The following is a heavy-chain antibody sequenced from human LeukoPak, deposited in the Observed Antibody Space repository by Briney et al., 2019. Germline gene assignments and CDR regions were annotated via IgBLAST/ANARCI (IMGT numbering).Heavy chain of an antibody. CDR3: ARTLTQGYYDSGSYYSDY. Sequence: PSETLSLTCTVSGGSISSYYWSWIRQPPGKGLEWIGYIYYSGSTNYNLSLKSRVTISVDTSKNQFPLKLSSVTAADTAVYYCARTLTQGYYDSGSYYSDYWGQGTLVTVSS. V-gene: IGHV4-59*01. D-gene: IGHD3-10*01. CDR1: GGSISSYY. J-gene: IGHJ4*02. CDR2: IYYSGST.